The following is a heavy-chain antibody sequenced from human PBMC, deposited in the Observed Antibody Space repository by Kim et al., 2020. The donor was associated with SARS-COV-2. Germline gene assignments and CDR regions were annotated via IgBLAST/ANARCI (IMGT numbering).Heavy chain of an antibody. Sequence: YADSVKCRFTISRDNSMNTRYLQMSRLSAENTVVYYCMVTLSRGSYHLDYWGQGTLVTVSS. J-gene: IGHJ4*02. D-gene: IGHD1-26*01. CDR3: MVTLSRGSYHLDY. V-gene: IGHV3-64D*09.